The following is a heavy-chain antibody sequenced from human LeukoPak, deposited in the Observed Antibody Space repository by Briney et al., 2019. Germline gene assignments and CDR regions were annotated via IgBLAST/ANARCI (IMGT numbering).Heavy chain of an antibody. Sequence: SVKVSCKASGGTFSSYAISWVRQAPGQGLEWMGRIIPILGIANYAQKFQGRVTITADKSTSTAYMELSSLRSVDTAVYYCARVAGYQLPQSWYYYGMDVWGQGTTVTVSS. CDR3: ARVAGYQLPQSWYYYGMDV. V-gene: IGHV1-69*04. J-gene: IGHJ6*02. CDR1: GGTFSSYA. D-gene: IGHD2-2*01. CDR2: IIPILGIA.